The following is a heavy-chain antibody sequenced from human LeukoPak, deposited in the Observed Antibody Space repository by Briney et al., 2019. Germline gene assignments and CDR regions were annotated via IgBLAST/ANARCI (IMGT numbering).Heavy chain of an antibody. Sequence: ASVKVSCKASGYTFTGYYMHWVRQAPGQGLEWMGWINPNSGGINYAQKFQGRVTMTRDTSISTAYMELSRLRSDDTAVYYCARVYYYDSSSHFGYWGQGTLVTVSS. D-gene: IGHD3-22*01. CDR2: INPNSGGI. V-gene: IGHV1-2*02. J-gene: IGHJ4*02. CDR1: GYTFTGYY. CDR3: ARVYYYDSSSHFGY.